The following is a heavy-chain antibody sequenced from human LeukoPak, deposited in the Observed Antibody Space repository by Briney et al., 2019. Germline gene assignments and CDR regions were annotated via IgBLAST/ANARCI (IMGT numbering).Heavy chain of an antibody. D-gene: IGHD3-10*01. J-gene: IGHJ3*02. Sequence: GGSLRLSCAASGFIFSSYWMTWVRQAPGKGLEWVANIDGRGSTKYYVDSVQGRFTISRDNAENSLFLQMNSLRAEDTAVYYCARDTSPHFSDSGTNYDAFDIWGQGTVVTVSS. CDR1: GFIFSSYW. CDR3: ARDTSPHFSDSGTNYDAFDI. CDR2: IDGRGSTK. V-gene: IGHV3-7*01.